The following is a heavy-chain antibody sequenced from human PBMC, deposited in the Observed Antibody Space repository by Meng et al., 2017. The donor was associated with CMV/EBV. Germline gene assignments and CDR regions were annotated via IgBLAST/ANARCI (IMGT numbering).Heavy chain of an antibody. CDR3: AKEAPYNWNTFDI. V-gene: IGHV3-21*01. Sequence: GGSLRLSCAASGFTFSSYSMNWVRQAPGKGLEWVSSISSSISYIYYADSVKGRFTISRENDKNSLYLQMNSLRDEDTAMYYCAKEAPYNWNTFDIWGQGTMVTVSS. CDR1: GFTFSSYS. J-gene: IGHJ3*02. D-gene: IGHD1/OR15-1a*01. CDR2: ISSSISYI.